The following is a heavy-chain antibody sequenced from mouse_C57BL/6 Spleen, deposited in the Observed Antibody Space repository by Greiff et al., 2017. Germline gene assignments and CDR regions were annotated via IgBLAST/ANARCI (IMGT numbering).Heavy chain of an antibody. J-gene: IGHJ4*01. D-gene: IGHD1-1*01. CDR2: IDPSDSYT. CDR3: ARYSTTVVAGGAMDY. Sequence: QVQLQQPGAELVKPGASVKLSCKASGYTFTSYWMQWVKQRPGQGLEWIGEIDPSDSYTNYNQKFKGKATLTVDTSSSTAYMQLSSLTSEDSAVYYCARYSTTVVAGGAMDYWCQGTSVTVSS. CDR1: GYTFTSYW. V-gene: IGHV1-50*01.